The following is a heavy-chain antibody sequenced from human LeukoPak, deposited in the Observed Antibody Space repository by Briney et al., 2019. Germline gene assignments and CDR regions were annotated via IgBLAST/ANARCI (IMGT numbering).Heavy chain of an antibody. J-gene: IGHJ4*02. V-gene: IGHV4-39*01. Sequence: SETLSLTCTVSGGSISSSSYYWGWIRQPPGKGLEWIGSICYSGSTYYNPSLKCRVTISVDTSKNQFSLNLSSVTAADTAVYYCARLYYDSSGYYQICYFDYWGQGTLVTVSS. CDR3: ARLYYDSSGYYQICYFDY. CDR2: ICYSGST. D-gene: IGHD3-22*01. CDR1: GGSISSSSYY.